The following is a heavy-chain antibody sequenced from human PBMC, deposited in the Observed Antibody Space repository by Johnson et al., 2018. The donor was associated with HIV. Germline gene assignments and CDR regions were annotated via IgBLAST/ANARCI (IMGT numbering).Heavy chain of an antibody. D-gene: IGHD6-6*01. V-gene: IGHV3-9*01. CDR1: GFTFDDYA. CDR3: AKDWSSSPPGAFDI. CDR2: ISWNSGSI. Sequence: VQLVESGGGLVQPGRSLRLSCAASGFTFDDYAMHWVRQAPGKGLEWVSGISWNSGSIGYADSVKGRFTISRDNAKNSLYLQMNSLRAEDTALYYCAKDWSSSPPGAFDIWGQGTMVTVSS. J-gene: IGHJ3*02.